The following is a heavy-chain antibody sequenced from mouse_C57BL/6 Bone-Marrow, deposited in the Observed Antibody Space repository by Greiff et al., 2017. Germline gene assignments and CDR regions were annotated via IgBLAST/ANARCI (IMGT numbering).Heavy chain of an antibody. V-gene: IGHV5-2*03. J-gene: IGHJ1*03. Sequence: EVKLVESGGGLVQPGESLKLSCESNEYEFPSHDMSWVRKTPEKRLELVAAINSDGGSTYYPDTMERRFIISRDNTKKTLYLQMSSLRSEDTAVYYGARQRGYWDFDVWGTGTTVTVSS. CDR2: INSDGGST. CDR1: EYEFPSHD. CDR3: ARQRGYWDFDV.